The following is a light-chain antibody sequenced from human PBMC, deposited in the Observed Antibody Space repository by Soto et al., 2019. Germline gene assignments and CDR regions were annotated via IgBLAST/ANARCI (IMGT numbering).Light chain of an antibody. Sequence: QSALTQPASVSGSPGQSITISCTGTSSDVGGYNYVSWYLQHPGKAPQLIIYDVSKRPSGVSDRFSGSKSDNTASLTISGLQAGDEADYYCSSYSGSSTLVLFGAGTKVTVL. CDR1: SSDVGGYNY. V-gene: IGLV2-14*03. CDR2: DVS. CDR3: SSYSGSSTLVL. J-gene: IGLJ2*01.